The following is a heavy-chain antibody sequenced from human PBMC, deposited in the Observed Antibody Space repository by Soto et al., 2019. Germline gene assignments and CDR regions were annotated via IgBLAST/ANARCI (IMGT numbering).Heavy chain of an antibody. CDR3: AHRPIVGAAI. J-gene: IGHJ4*02. V-gene: IGHV4-4*02. CDR2: IYHTGST. CDR1: GGSISNSNW. D-gene: IGHD1-26*01. Sequence: SETLSLTCGVFGGSISNSNWWTWVRQPPGKGLEWIGEIYHTGSTNYNSSPMSRVTISLDKPNNQFSLKLSSVTAADTAVYYCAHRPIVGAAIWGQGTLVTVSS.